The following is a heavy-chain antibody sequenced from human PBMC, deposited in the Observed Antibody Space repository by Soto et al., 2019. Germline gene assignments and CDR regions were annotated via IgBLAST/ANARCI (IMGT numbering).Heavy chain of an antibody. CDR1: GYSFTSYW. D-gene: IGHD2-21*02. CDR2: IYPGDSNT. V-gene: IGHV5-51*01. J-gene: IGHJ5*02. CDR3: ATSPCGGDCILVVP. Sequence: GESLKISCKGSGYSFTSYWLGWVRQMPGKGLEWMGIIYPGDSNTRNSPSFQGQVTIAADKSIRTAYLQWSSLKASDTAMYYCATSPCGGDCILVVPWGQGTLVTVSS.